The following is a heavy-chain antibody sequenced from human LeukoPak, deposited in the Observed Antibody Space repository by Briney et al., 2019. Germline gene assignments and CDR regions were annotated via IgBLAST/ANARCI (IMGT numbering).Heavy chain of an antibody. V-gene: IGHV4-34*01. J-gene: IGHJ4*02. CDR2: INHSGST. CDR1: GGSFSGYY. D-gene: IGHD2-15*01. CDR3: ARGFSMVVHLFDY. Sequence: SETLSLTCAVYGGSFSGYYWSWIRQPPGKGLEWIGEINHSGSTNYNPSLKSRVTISVDTSKNQFSLKLSSVTAADTAVYYCARGFSMVVHLFDYWDQGTLVTVSS.